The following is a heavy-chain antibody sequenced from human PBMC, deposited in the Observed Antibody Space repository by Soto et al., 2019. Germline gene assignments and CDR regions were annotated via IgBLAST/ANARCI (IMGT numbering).Heavy chain of an antibody. CDR1: GFSFSNYG. D-gene: IGHD6-19*01. CDR2: IWYDGSNR. J-gene: IGHJ6*02. V-gene: IGHV3-33*01. Sequence: GGSLRLSCAASGFSFSNYGMQWVRQAPGKGLEWVAFIWYDGSNRYYADSVKGRFTITRDNPKKTVYLQMNSLRAEDTAVYYCARDLIPVDGSDQFYGMDVWGQGTTVTVSS. CDR3: ARDLIPVDGSDQFYGMDV.